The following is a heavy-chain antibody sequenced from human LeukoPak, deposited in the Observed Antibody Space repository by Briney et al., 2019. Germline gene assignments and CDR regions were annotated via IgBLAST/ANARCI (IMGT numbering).Heavy chain of an antibody. V-gene: IGHV4-34*01. J-gene: IGHJ5*02. Sequence: SETLSLTCAVYGGSFSGYYWSWIRQPPGKGLEWIGEINHSGSTNYNPSLKSRVTISVDTSKNQFSLKLSSVTAAGTAVYYCARGGFWSGYLTRRTNWFDPWGQGTLVTVSS. CDR1: GGSFSGYY. CDR2: INHSGST. D-gene: IGHD3-3*01. CDR3: ARGGFWSGYLTRRTNWFDP.